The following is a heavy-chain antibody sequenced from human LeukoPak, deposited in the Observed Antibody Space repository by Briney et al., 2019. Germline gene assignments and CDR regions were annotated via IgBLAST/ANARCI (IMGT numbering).Heavy chain of an antibody. J-gene: IGHJ6*03. V-gene: IGHV4-34*12. CDR1: GGSFSGYY. D-gene: IGHD6-13*01. Sequence: SETLSLTCAVYGGSFSGYYWSWIRQPPGKGVEWIGSIIYSGSTYYNPSLKSRVTISVDTSKNQFSLKLSSVTAADTAVYYCSATGTSSGGNHMDVWGKGTTVTVSS. CDR3: SATGTSSGGNHMDV. CDR2: IIYSGST.